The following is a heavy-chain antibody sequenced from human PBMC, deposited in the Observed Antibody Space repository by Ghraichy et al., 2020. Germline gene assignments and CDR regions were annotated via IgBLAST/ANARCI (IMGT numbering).Heavy chain of an antibody. CDR1: GGSISSYY. J-gene: IGHJ4*02. D-gene: IGHD3-16*01. Sequence: SETLSLTCTVSGGSISSYYWSWIRQPPGKGLEWIGYTYYSGSTNYNPSLKSRVTISVDTSKNQFSLKLSSVTAADTAVYYCARGGVRPLNYFDYWGQGTLVTVSS. CDR2: TYYSGST. V-gene: IGHV4-59*01. CDR3: ARGGVRPLNYFDY.